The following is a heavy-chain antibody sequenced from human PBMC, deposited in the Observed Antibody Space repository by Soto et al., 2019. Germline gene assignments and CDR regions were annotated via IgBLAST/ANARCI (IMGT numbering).Heavy chain of an antibody. J-gene: IGHJ6*03. CDR3: ARDCSLYDFWSGSYYYYYMDV. CDR1: GFTFSDYY. Sequence: QVQLVESGGGLVKPGGSLRLSCAASGFTFSDYYMSWIGQAPGKGLEWVSYISSSGSTIYYADSVKGRFTISRDNAKNSLYLQMNSLRAEDTAVYYCARDCSLYDFWSGSYYYYYMDVWGKGTTVTVSS. D-gene: IGHD3-3*01. V-gene: IGHV3-11*01. CDR2: ISSSGSTI.